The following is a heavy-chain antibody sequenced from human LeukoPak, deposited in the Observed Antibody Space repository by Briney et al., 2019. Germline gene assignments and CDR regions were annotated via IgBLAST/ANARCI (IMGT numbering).Heavy chain of an antibody. CDR3: ARDWAAALDY. CDR1: AFTVGTNY. Sequence: GGSLRLSCAASAFTVGTNYMTWVRQAPGKGLGWVSSIYSGGSTYYADSVKGRFTISRDNSKNTLYLQMNSLRAEDTAVYYCARDWAAALDYWGQGTLVTVSS. J-gene: IGHJ4*02. CDR2: IYSGGST. D-gene: IGHD6-13*01. V-gene: IGHV3-66*01.